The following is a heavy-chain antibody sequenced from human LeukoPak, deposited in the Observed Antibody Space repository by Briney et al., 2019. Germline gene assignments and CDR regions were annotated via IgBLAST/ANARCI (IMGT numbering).Heavy chain of an antibody. J-gene: IGHJ6*02. V-gene: IGHV1-69*01. CDR3: ARGETGTTYPYYYYGMDV. Sequence: ASVKVSCKASGGTFSSYAISWVRQAPGQGLEWMGGIIPIFGTANYAQKFQGRVTITADESTSTAYMELSSLRSEDTAVYYCARGETGTTYPYYYYGMDVWGQGTTVTVSS. CDR1: GGTFSSYA. CDR2: IIPIFGTA. D-gene: IGHD1-7*01.